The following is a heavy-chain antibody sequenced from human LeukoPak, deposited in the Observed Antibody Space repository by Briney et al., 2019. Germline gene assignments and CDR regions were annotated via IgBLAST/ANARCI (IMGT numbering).Heavy chain of an antibody. CDR2: ISGSGDST. CDR1: GGSISSYY. CDR3: AKTRPLDSSSWSHGDY. D-gene: IGHD6-13*01. J-gene: IGHJ4*02. V-gene: IGHV3-23*01. Sequence: ETLSLTCTVSGGSISSYYWSWIRQPPGKGLEWVSAISGSGDSTYYGDSVKGRFTISRDNSKNTLYLQMNSLRAEDTAVYYCAKTRPLDSSSWSHGDYWGQGTLVTVSS.